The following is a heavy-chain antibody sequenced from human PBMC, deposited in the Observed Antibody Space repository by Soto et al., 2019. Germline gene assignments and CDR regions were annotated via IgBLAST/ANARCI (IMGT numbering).Heavy chain of an antibody. J-gene: IGHJ4*02. CDR3: ASYVLRFLEPAH. V-gene: IGHV4-39*01. Sequence: SETLSLTCTVSGGSISSSSYYWGWIRQPPGKGLEWIGSIYYSGSTYYNPSLKSRVTISVDTSKNQFSLKLSSVTAADTAVYYCASYVLRFLEPAHWGQGTLVTVSS. D-gene: IGHD3-3*01. CDR1: GGSISSSSYY. CDR2: IYYSGST.